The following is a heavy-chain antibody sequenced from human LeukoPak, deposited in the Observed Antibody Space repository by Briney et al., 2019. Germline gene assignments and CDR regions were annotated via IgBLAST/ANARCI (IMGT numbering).Heavy chain of an antibody. V-gene: IGHV3-64*01. Sequence: GGSLRLSCAASGFTFSTYAMHWLRQAPGKGLEFVSAINPNGDTTFYANSVKDRFTISRDNSKNTLYLQMGSLRPEGMAVYYCAREMLGMSHYFEYWGQGTLVTVSS. CDR1: GFTFSTYA. CDR3: AREMLGMSHYFEY. CDR2: INPNGDTT. J-gene: IGHJ4*02. D-gene: IGHD7-27*01.